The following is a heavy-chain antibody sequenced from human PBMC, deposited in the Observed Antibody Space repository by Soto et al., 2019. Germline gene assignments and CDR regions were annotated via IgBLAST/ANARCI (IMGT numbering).Heavy chain of an antibody. V-gene: IGHV3-49*04. D-gene: IGHD3-3*01. Sequence: PGGSLRLSCTASGFTFGDYAMSWVRQAPGKGLEWAGFIRSKAYGGTTEYAASVKGRFTISRDDSKSIAYLQMNSLKTEDTAVYYCTRDLIYDFWSGYLGAYYYYGMDVWGQGTTVTVSS. CDR1: GFTFGDYA. CDR3: TRDLIYDFWSGYLGAYYYYGMDV. CDR2: IRSKAYGGTT. J-gene: IGHJ6*02.